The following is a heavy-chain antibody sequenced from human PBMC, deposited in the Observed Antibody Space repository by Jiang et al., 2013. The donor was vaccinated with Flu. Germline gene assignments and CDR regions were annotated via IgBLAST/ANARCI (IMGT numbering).Heavy chain of an antibody. J-gene: IGHJ5*02. V-gene: IGHV1-18*01. Sequence: SGYTFTSYGISWVRQAPGQGLEWMGWISAYNGNTNYAQKLQGRVTMTTDTSTSTAYMELRSLRSDDTAVYYCARGESSPAPGWFDPWGQGTLVTVSS. D-gene: IGHD6-13*01. CDR3: ARGESSPAPGWFDP. CDR2: ISAYNGNT. CDR1: GYTFTSYG.